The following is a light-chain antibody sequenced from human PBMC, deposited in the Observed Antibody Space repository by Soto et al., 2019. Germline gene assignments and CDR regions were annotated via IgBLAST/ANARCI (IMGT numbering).Light chain of an antibody. CDR2: GAS. Sequence: EIVVTQSPGTLSLSPGERATLSCRASQSVSSSYLAWYQQKPGQAPRLLIYGASSRATGIPDRFSGSGSGTDFTLTISRLEPEDFAVYYCQQYGSFSITFGQGTRLEIK. CDR1: QSVSSSY. J-gene: IGKJ5*01. V-gene: IGKV3-20*01. CDR3: QQYGSFSIT.